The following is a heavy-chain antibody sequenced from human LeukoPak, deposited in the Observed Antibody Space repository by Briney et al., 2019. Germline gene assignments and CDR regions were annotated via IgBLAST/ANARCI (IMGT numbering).Heavy chain of an antibody. J-gene: IGHJ6*02. CDR2: ISYDGSNK. V-gene: IGHV3-30*18. Sequence: GGSQRLSCAPSAFTSSTNGMHWARHASGKGLEWEAVISYDGSNKYYADSVNGRFSISTDNTTNPLYLQITSLRAENTAVYYCAKSNPTNYHFWSGYYTGYYGMDVWGQGTTVTVSS. CDR3: AKSNPTNYHFWSGYYTGYYGMDV. CDR1: AFTSSTNG. D-gene: IGHD3-3*01.